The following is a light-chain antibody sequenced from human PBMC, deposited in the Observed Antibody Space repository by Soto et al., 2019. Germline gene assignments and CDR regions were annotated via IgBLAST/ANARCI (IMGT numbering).Light chain of an antibody. CDR1: QSVSSTH. V-gene: IGKV3-20*01. Sequence: IVLTQSPGTLSLSPGERATFSCRASQSVSSTHLAWYQQKPGQAPRLLIYGASSRATGIPDRFSGSGSGTDFTLTISRLEPEDFAVYYCQQYDSSPYTFGQGTKLEIK. CDR2: GAS. J-gene: IGKJ2*01. CDR3: QQYDSSPYT.